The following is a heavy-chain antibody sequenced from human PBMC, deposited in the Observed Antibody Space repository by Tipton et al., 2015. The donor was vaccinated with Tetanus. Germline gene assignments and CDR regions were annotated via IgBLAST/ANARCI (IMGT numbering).Heavy chain of an antibody. CDR2: ILYSGST. Sequence: TLSLTCNVSGASISSGAYYWTWIRQHPGKGLEWIGNILYSGSTFYNPSLKSRVIISVDTSKNHLSLKLPSVTAADTAVYFCARDRGVTSPFGSYYYGMDVWGQGTTVTVSS. D-gene: IGHD2-21*02. V-gene: IGHV4-31*03. CDR1: GASISSGAYY. CDR3: ARDRGVTSPFGSYYYGMDV. J-gene: IGHJ6*02.